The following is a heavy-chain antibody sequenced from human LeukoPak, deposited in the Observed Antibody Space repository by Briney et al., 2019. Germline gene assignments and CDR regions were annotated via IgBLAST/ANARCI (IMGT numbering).Heavy chain of an antibody. Sequence: GGSLRLSCAASGFTFSSYSMNWVRQAPGKGLEWVSSTSSSSYIYYADSVKGRFTISRDNAKNSLYLQMNSLRAEDTAVYYCARVGATTLWGQGTLVTVSS. CDR1: GFTFSSYS. D-gene: IGHD1-26*01. J-gene: IGHJ4*02. V-gene: IGHV3-21*01. CDR3: ARVGATTL. CDR2: TSSSSYI.